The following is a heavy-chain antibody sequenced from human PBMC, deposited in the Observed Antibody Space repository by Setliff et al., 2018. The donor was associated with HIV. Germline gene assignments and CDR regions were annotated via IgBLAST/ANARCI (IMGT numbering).Heavy chain of an antibody. CDR3: ARGGPARVALLYWFDP. Sequence: RASVKVSCKASGYTFTSYYIHWVRQAPGQGLEWMGWINTYNGNTKYGQKFQGSVTMTTDTSTSTVYMELRNLRSDDTAVYFCARGGPARVALLYWFDPWGQGTLVTVSS. J-gene: IGHJ5*02. D-gene: IGHD2-21*01. CDR2: INTYNGNT. CDR1: GYTFTSYY. V-gene: IGHV1-18*04.